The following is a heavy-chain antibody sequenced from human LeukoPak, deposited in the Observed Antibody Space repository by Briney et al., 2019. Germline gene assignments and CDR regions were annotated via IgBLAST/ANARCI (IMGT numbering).Heavy chain of an antibody. CDR2: IIPIFGTA. CDR3: ARLPLRSIAVGYYGMDV. Sequence: SVKVSCKASGGTFGSYAISWVRQAPGQGLEWMGGIIPIFGTANYAQKFQGRVTITADESTSTAYMELSSLRSEDTAVYYCARLPLRSIAVGYYGMDVWGQGTTVTVSS. V-gene: IGHV1-69*13. CDR1: GGTFGSYA. J-gene: IGHJ6*02. D-gene: IGHD6-6*01.